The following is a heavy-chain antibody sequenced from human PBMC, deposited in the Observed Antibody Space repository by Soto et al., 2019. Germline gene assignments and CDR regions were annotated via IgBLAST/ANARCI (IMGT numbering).Heavy chain of an antibody. CDR3: AKSRFLEWFSDNWFDP. Sequence: PGGSLRLSCAASGFTFSSYAMSWVRQAPGKGLEWVSAISGSGGSTYYADSVKGRFTISRDNSKNTLYLQMNSLRAEDTAVYYCAKSRFLEWFSDNWFDPWGQGTLVTVSS. CDR2: ISGSGGST. J-gene: IGHJ5*02. V-gene: IGHV3-23*01. D-gene: IGHD3-3*01. CDR1: GFTFSSYA.